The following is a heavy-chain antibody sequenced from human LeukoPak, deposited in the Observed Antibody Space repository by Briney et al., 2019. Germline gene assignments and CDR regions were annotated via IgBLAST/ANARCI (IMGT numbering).Heavy chain of an antibody. CDR1: GFTFSSYA. Sequence: GGSLGLSCAASGFTFSSYAMSWVRQAPGKGLEWVSAISGSGGSTYYADSVKGRFTISRDNSKNTLYLQMNSLRAEDTAVYYCAKTGSISYYYYGMDVWGQGTTVTVSS. CDR3: AKTGSISYYYYGMDV. D-gene: IGHD3-10*01. J-gene: IGHJ6*02. CDR2: ISGSGGST. V-gene: IGHV3-23*01.